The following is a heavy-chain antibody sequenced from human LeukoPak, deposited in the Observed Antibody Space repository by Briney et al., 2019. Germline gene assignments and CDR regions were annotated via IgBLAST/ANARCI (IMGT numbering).Heavy chain of an antibody. CDR1: GFTFSSYA. Sequence: GGALRLSCAASGFTFSSYALSRVPQAPGEGLEWVSAISGSGGSTYYADSVKGRFTISRDNSKNTLYLQMNSLRAEDTAVYYCAKGTSGYSYVKNYWGQGTLVTVSS. J-gene: IGHJ4*02. CDR2: ISGSGGST. D-gene: IGHD5-18*01. CDR3: AKGTSGYSYVKNY. V-gene: IGHV3-23*01.